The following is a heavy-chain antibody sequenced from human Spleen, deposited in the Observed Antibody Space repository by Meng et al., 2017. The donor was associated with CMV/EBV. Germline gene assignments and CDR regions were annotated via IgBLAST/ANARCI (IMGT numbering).Heavy chain of an antibody. CDR3: AREWRRRRYDGNYYVPDGFDI. D-gene: IGHD1-26*01. Sequence: ASVKVSCKASGYTFTGHYLHWVRQAPGQGLEWMGWINPNSGGTNYAQKFQGRATMTRDTSTRTAYMDLSKLRSDDTALYYCAREWRRRRYDGNYYVPDGFDIWGQGTMVTVSS. CDR2: INPNSGGT. J-gene: IGHJ3*02. V-gene: IGHV1-2*02. CDR1: GYTFTGHY.